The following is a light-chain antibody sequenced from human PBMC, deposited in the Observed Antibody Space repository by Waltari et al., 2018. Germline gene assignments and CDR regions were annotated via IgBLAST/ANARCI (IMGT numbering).Light chain of an antibody. Sequence: QSALTRPPSATRPPGQSLTIPCTGTGSDVGGDYSVSRYQQHPGKAPRLIIYGVTLRPSGVPDRFSASKSGNTASLTVSGLQAEDEADYYCSSYAGGNILVVFGGGTRLTVL. J-gene: IGLJ2*01. CDR1: GSDVGGDYS. V-gene: IGLV2-8*01. CDR3: SSYAGGNILVV. CDR2: GVT.